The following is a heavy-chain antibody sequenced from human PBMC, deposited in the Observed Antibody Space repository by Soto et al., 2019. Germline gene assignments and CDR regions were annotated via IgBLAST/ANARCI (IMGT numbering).Heavy chain of an antibody. CDR1: GFTFDGYA. CDR3: AKGYCSGGSCYSLVDGMDV. V-gene: IGHV3-43D*04. Sequence: PVGSLRLSCAASGFTFDGYAMHWVRQAPGKGLEWVSLISWDGGSTYYADSVKGRFTISRDNSKNSLYLQMNSLRAEDTALYYCAKGYCSGGSCYSLVDGMDVWGQGTTVTVSS. CDR2: ISWDGGST. J-gene: IGHJ6*02. D-gene: IGHD2-15*01.